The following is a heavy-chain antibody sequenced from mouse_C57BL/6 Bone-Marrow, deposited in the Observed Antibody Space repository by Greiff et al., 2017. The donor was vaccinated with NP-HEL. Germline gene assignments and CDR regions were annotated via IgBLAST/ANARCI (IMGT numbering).Heavy chain of an antibody. Sequence: VQLQQSGPELVKPGASVKISCKASGYAFSSSWMNWVKQRPGKGLEWIGRIYPGDGDTNYNGKFKGKATLTADKSSSTAYMQLSSLTSEDSAVYFCARGGITTVDWYFDVWGTGTTVTVSS. J-gene: IGHJ1*03. CDR3: ARGGITTVDWYFDV. CDR2: IYPGDGDT. V-gene: IGHV1-82*01. CDR1: GYAFSSSW. D-gene: IGHD1-1*01.